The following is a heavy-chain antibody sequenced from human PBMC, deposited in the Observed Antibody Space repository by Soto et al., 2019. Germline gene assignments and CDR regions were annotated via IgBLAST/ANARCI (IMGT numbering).Heavy chain of an antibody. D-gene: IGHD1-26*01. J-gene: IGHJ2*01. CDR2: INAGNGNT. V-gene: IGHV1-3*01. CDR1: GYTFANYG. CDR3: ARGGSLYWYFDL. Sequence: ASVKVSCKASGYTFANYGIHWVRQAPGQRLEWMGWINAGNGNTKYSQKFQGRVTITRDTSASTAYMELSSLRSEDTAVYYCARGGSLYWYFDLWGRGTLVTVSS.